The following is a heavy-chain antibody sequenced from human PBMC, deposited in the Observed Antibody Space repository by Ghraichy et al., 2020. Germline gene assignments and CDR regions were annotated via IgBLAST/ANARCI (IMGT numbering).Heavy chain of an antibody. D-gene: IGHD6-13*01. Sequence: SQTLSLTCAISGDTVSSNSASWNWLRQSPSRGLKWLGRTYYSSKWYNDYAVSVKSRITIIPDTSKNQFSLQLNSVTPEDTAVYYCARVGGGAAATVGFYWYFNLWGRGTLVTVSS. CDR3: ARVGGGAAATVGFYWYFNL. CDR1: GDTVSSNSAS. J-gene: IGHJ2*01. V-gene: IGHV6-1*01. CDR2: TYYSSKWYN.